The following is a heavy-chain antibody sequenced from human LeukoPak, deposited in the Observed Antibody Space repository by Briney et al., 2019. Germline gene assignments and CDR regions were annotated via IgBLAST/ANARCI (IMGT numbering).Heavy chain of an antibody. J-gene: IGHJ3*02. CDR1: GFSFRSYG. V-gene: IGHV3-33*01. Sequence: GGSLRLSCAASGFSFRSYGMHWVRQAPGKGLKWVALIWYDGSNTHYADSVKGRFTISRDNSKNTLYLQMNSLRVEDTAVYYCARDQSPVGSGFDASDIWGQGTMVTVSS. CDR2: IWYDGSNT. D-gene: IGHD5-12*01. CDR3: ARDQSPVGSGFDASDI.